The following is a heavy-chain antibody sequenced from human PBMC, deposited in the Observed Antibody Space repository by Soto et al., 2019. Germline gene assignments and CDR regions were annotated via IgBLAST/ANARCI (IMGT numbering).Heavy chain of an antibody. Sequence: QVQLVESGGGVVQSGRSLRLSCEASGFTFSKYGMHWVRQAPGKGLEWVAVIWYDGSDRWYADSVKGRFSISRDNSKNTMYLQMSNLRVEDTAVYFWARDYASSWCPSYWGQGTLVAVSS. V-gene: IGHV3-33*01. CDR3: ARDYASSWCPSY. J-gene: IGHJ4*02. D-gene: IGHD6-13*01. CDR2: IWYDGSDR. CDR1: GFTFSKYG.